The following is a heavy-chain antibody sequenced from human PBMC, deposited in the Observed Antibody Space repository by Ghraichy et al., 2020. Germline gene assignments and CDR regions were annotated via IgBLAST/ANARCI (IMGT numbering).Heavy chain of an antibody. CDR2: LSGGATVT. D-gene: IGHD1-14*01. Sequence: GGSLRLSCAASEFTLSTYDMRWVRQAPGKGLEWVSSLSGGATVTYYADSVKGRFAISRDISKNTLYLQMNSLRAEDTAVYYCAKVLSTGGYKYMDVWDKGTAVTVSS. CDR1: EFTLSTYD. J-gene: IGHJ6*03. CDR3: AKVLSTGGYKYMDV. V-gene: IGHV3-23*01.